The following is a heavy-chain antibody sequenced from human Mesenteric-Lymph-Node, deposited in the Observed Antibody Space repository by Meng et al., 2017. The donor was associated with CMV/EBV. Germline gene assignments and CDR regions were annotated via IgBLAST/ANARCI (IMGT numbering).Heavy chain of an antibody. Sequence: GGSLRLSCAASGFTFSSFEMNWVRQAPGKGLEWVSYISSSGVTIHYADSVKGRFTSSRDNAKNSLHLQMNSLRAEDTAVYYCARVIAARPELYSWGQGTLVTVSS. CDR3: ARVIAARPELYS. V-gene: IGHV3-48*03. J-gene: IGHJ4*02. CDR1: GFTFSSFE. CDR2: ISSSGVTI. D-gene: IGHD6-6*01.